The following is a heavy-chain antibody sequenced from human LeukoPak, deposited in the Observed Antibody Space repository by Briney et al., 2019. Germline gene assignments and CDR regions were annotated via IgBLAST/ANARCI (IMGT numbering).Heavy chain of an antibody. CDR3: ARDSRSMGSSGYYCD. D-gene: IGHD3-22*01. J-gene: IGHJ4*02. CDR1: GGSISSSSYY. Sequence: SETLSLTCTVSGGSISSSSYYWGWIRQPPGKGLEWIGSIYYSGSTYYNPSLKSRVTISVDTSKNQFSLKLSSVTAADTAVYYCARDSRSMGSSGYYCDWGQGTLVTVSS. V-gene: IGHV4-39*07. CDR2: IYYSGST.